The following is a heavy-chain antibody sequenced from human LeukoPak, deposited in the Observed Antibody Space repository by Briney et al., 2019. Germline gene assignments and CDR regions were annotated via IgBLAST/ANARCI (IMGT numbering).Heavy chain of an antibody. D-gene: IGHD3-22*01. CDR3: AKHRFESGGYHSTD. CDR2: IKQDGSER. CDR1: GFTFSIYW. J-gene: IGHJ4*02. Sequence: GGSLRLSCAASGFTFSIYWMSWVRQAPGKGLEWVANIKQDGSERYYVDSVKGRFTLSRDNAKNSLYLQMNSLRAEDTAVYYCAKHRFESGGYHSTDWGQGTLVTVSS. V-gene: IGHV3-7*03.